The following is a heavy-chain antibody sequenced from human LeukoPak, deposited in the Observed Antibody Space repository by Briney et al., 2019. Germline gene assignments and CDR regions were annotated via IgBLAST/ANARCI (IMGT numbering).Heavy chain of an antibody. V-gene: IGHV4-59*01. J-gene: IGHJ4*02. Sequence: SETLSLTCTVSGGSISSYYWSWIRQPPGKGLEWIGYIYYSGSTNYNPSLKSRVTISVDTSKNQFPLKLSSVTAADTAVYYCARTAAGTPNYYFDYWGQGTLVTVSS. CDR1: GGSISSYY. D-gene: IGHD6-13*01. CDR3: ARTAAGTPNYYFDY. CDR2: IYYSGST.